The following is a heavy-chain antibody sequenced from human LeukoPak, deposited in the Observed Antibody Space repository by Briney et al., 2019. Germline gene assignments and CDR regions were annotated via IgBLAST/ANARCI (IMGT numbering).Heavy chain of an antibody. CDR3: ARGLTSWELLGA. J-gene: IGHJ4*02. D-gene: IGHD1-26*01. Sequence: GGSLRLSCAASGFTFSNYAMHWVRQAPGKGLEWVAVISYDGSNKYYADSVKGRFTISRDNSKNTLYLQMNSLRAEDTAVYYCARGLTSWELLGAWGQGTLVTVSS. V-gene: IGHV3-30-3*01. CDR1: GFTFSNYA. CDR2: ISYDGSNK.